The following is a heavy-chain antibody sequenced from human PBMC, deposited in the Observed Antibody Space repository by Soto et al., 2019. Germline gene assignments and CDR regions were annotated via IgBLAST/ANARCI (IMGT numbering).Heavy chain of an antibody. Sequence: SETLSLTCAVYGGSFSGYYWSWIRQPPGKGLEWIGEINHSGSTNYNPSLKSRVTISVDTSKNQFSLKLSSVTAADTAVYYCARGSVLGAVGFLNWFDPWGQGTLVTVSS. V-gene: IGHV4-34*01. CDR3: ARGSVLGAVGFLNWFDP. J-gene: IGHJ5*02. D-gene: IGHD1-26*01. CDR1: GGSFSGYY. CDR2: INHSGST.